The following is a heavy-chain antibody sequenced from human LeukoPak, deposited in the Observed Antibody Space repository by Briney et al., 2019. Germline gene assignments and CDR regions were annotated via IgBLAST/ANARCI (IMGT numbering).Heavy chain of an antibody. V-gene: IGHV3-30-3*01. D-gene: IGHD3-9*01. CDR1: GFTFSSYA. Sequence: PGRSLRLSCAASGFTFSSYAMHWVRQAPGKGREWVAVISYDGSNKYYADSVKGRFTISRDNSKNTLYLQMNSLRAEDTAVYYCARAVDILTQGLSLFDYWGQGTLVTVSS. CDR2: ISYDGSNK. CDR3: ARAVDILTQGLSLFDY. J-gene: IGHJ4*02.